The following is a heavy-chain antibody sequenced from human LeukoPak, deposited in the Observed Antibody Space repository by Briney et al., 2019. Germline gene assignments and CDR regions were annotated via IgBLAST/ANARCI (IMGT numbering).Heavy chain of an antibody. CDR1: GFTFSTYA. J-gene: IGHJ4*02. CDR3: AKGFSGHDSDFDY. Sequence: GGSLRLSCAASGFTFSTYAMSWVRQAPGKGLEWLSAIGGSGVGTYYAGSVKGRFTISRDNSKTTLDLQMNSLRAEDTAVYYCAKGFSGHDSDFDYWGQGTPVTVSS. V-gene: IGHV3-23*01. CDR2: IGGSGVGT. D-gene: IGHD5-12*01.